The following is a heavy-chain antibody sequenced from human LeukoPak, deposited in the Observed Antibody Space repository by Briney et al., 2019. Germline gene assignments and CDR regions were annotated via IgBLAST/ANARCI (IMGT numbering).Heavy chain of an antibody. CDR2: IKQDGSEK. J-gene: IGHJ4*02. CDR1: GFTFSSYW. Sequence: PGGSLRLSCAASGFTFSSYWMSWVRQAPGKGLEWVANIKQDGSEKDYVDSVKGRFTISRDNAKNSLYLQMNSLRAEDTAVYYCARGDTQSKYRQFDSWGQGSLVIVSS. V-gene: IGHV3-7*04. D-gene: IGHD3-16*02. CDR3: ARGDTQSKYRQFDS.